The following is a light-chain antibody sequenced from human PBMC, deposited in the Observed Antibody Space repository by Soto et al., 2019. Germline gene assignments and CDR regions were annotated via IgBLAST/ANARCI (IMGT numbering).Light chain of an antibody. CDR3: SSYTTSSTYV. Sequence: QSVLTQPASVSGSPGQSITISCTGTSSYVGGLDYVSWYQHHPGKPTQLIIHEVSRRPSGVSDRFSGSKSGNTASLTISTLQAEDEANYYCSSYTTSSTYVFGSGTKVTVL. J-gene: IGLJ1*01. CDR2: EVS. V-gene: IGLV2-14*01. CDR1: SSYVGGLDY.